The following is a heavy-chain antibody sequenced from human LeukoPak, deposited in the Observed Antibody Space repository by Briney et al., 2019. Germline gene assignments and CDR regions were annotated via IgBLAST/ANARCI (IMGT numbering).Heavy chain of an antibody. CDR3: TTRNVGGATSDY. J-gene: IGHJ4*02. V-gene: IGHV1-69*13. CDR2: IIPIFGTA. Sequence: SVKVSCKASGGTFSSYAISWVRQAPGQGLEWMGGIIPIFGTANYAQKFQGRVTITADESTSTAYMELSSLRSEDTAVYYCTTRNVGGATSDYWGQGTLVTVSS. D-gene: IGHD1-26*01. CDR1: GGTFSSYA.